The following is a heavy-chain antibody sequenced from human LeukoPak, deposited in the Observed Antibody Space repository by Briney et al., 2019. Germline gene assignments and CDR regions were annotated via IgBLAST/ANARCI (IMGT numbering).Heavy chain of an antibody. CDR3: AKQSVRYGGNSCLDY. CDR2: ISSSGGNT. J-gene: IGHJ4*02. CDR1: GFTFSSYS. V-gene: IGHV3-23*01. D-gene: IGHD4-23*01. Sequence: GGSLRLSCAASGFTFSSYSMSWVRQAPGKGLEWVSSISSSGGNTYYPDSVKGRFTISRDNSKNTLYLQMNSLRAEDTALYYCAKQSVRYGGNSCLDYWGQGTLVTVSS.